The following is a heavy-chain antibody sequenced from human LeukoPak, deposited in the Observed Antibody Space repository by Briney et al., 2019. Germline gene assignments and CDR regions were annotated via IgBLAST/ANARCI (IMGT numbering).Heavy chain of an antibody. CDR1: GGSFSGYY. Sequence: SETLSLTCAVYGGSFSGYYWSWIRQPPGKGLEWIGEINHSGSTNYNPSLKSRVTISVDTSKNQFSLKLSSVTVADTAVYYCARGVNTAMVIYYFDYWGQGTLVTVSS. CDR3: ARGVNTAMVIYYFDY. CDR2: INHSGST. V-gene: IGHV4-34*01. J-gene: IGHJ4*02. D-gene: IGHD5-18*01.